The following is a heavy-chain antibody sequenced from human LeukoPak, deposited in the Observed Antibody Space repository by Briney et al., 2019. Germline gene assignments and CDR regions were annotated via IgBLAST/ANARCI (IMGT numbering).Heavy chain of an antibody. CDR1: GGSLSGYY. CDR3: AGRLWRRDGYNLSAFDI. CDR2: INHSGST. Sequence: PSETLSLTCAVYGGSLSGYYWRWIRQPPGKGLEWIGEINHSGSTNYNPSLKSRVTISVDTSKNQFSLKLSSVTAADTAVYYCAGRLWRRDGYNLSAFDIWGQGTMVTVSS. J-gene: IGHJ3*02. D-gene: IGHD5-24*01. V-gene: IGHV4-34*01.